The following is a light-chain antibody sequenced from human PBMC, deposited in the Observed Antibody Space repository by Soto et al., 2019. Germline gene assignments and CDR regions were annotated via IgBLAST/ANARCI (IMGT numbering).Light chain of an antibody. CDR3: QLYGISPH. Sequence: DIQMTQSPSTVSASVGDRVTIACRASQSVSNWLAWYQQKPGKAPKVLIYDGSSLESGVPSRFSGSGFGTEFTLTISSLQPDDFAVYYCQLYGISPHFGQGTRLEIK. J-gene: IGKJ5*01. CDR1: QSVSNW. V-gene: IGKV1-5*01. CDR2: DGS.